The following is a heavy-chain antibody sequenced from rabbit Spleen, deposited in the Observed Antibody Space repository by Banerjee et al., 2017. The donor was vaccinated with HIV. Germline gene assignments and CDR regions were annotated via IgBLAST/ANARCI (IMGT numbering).Heavy chain of an antibody. CDR1: GLDFSSGYW. D-gene: IGHD8-1*01. CDR2: IDTRDGDT. Sequence: QQQLEESGGDLVQPEGSLTLTCTASGLDFSSGYWICWVRRAPGKGLEWIACIDTRDGDTDYANWPKGRFTISKTSSTTVTLQMTSLTAADTATYFCARDSGSSFSSYGMDLWGQGTLVTVS. CDR3: ARDSGSSFSSYGMDL. J-gene: IGHJ3*01. V-gene: IGHV1S45*01.